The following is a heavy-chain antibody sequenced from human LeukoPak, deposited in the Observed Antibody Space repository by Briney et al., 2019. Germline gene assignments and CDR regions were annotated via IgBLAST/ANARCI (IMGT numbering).Heavy chain of an antibody. J-gene: IGHJ5*02. D-gene: IGHD3-3*01. Sequence: GGSLRLSCAASAFTFSSYSMNWVRQAPGKGLEWVSSIISSSSYIYYADSVKGRFTISRDNAKNSLYLQLNSLRAEDTAVYYCARGYDFWSRYYTNNWFDPWGQGTLVTVSS. CDR3: ARGYDFWSRYYTNNWFDP. CDR1: AFTFSSYS. CDR2: IISSSSYI. V-gene: IGHV3-21*01.